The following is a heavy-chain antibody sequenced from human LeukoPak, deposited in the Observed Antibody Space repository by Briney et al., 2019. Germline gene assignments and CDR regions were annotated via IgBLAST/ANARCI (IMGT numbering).Heavy chain of an antibody. CDR3: ARGLYYQDY. CDR1: GYSISSGYY. Sequence: SETLSLTCAVSGYSISSGYYWGWIRQPPGKGLEWIGTLYHSGSTYYNPSLKSRVTISVDTSKNQFSLKLTSVPAADTAVYYCARGLYYQDYWGQGTLVTVSS. D-gene: IGHD2-8*01. V-gene: IGHV4-38-2*01. J-gene: IGHJ4*02. CDR2: LYHSGST.